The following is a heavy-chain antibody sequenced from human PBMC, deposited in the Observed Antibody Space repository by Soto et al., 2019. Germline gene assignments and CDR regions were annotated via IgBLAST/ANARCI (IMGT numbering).Heavy chain of an antibody. V-gene: IGHV1-69*02. CDR1: GGTFSSYT. D-gene: IGHD2-15*01. Sequence: SVKVSCKASGGTFSSYTISWVRHAPGQGLEWMGRIIPILGIANYAQKFQGRVTITADKSTSTAYMELSSLRSEDTAVYYCARMRYCSGGSCYARWWFDPWGQGTPVTVS. CDR3: ARMRYCSGGSCYARWWFDP. CDR2: IIPILGIA. J-gene: IGHJ5*02.